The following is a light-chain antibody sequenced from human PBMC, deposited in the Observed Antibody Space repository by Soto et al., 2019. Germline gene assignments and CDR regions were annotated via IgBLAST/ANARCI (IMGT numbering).Light chain of an antibody. J-gene: IGKJ5*01. V-gene: IGKV3-11*01. CDR3: QQRSNWPPIT. CDR1: QSVTSY. Sequence: EIVLTQSPATMSLSPGESATLSCRASQSVTSYLAWYQQKPGQTPRLLIYDASNRATGIPARFSGSGSGTDFTLTISSLAPEDFAVYYCQQRSNWPPITFGQGTRLEIK. CDR2: DAS.